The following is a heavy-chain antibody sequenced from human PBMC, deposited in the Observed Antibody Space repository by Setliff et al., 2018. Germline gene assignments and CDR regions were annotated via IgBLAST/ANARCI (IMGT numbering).Heavy chain of an antibody. D-gene: IGHD2-15*01. V-gene: IGHV4-61*02. Sequence: PSETLSLTCTVSGGSISSGTYYWSWIRQPAGKGLEWIGRLHTSGSIDYNPSLKSRVTIFRDSAKNSLHLQMTSLSAEDTAVYYCARRLPYFGMDVWGQGTTVTVSS. J-gene: IGHJ6*02. CDR2: LHTSGSI. CDR3: ARRLPYFGMDV. CDR1: GGSISSGTYY.